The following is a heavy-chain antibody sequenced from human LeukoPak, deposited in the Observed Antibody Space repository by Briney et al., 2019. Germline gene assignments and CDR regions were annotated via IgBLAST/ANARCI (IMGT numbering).Heavy chain of an antibody. V-gene: IGHV3-30*03. Sequence: GESLRLSCAASGFTFSSYSMNWVRQAPGKGLEWVAVISNDGSNSYYADSVKGRFTISRDNSKNTLYLQMNILRAEDTAVYYCARAFSTTAFDYWGQGTLVTVSS. D-gene: IGHD4-17*01. CDR2: ISNDGSNS. J-gene: IGHJ4*02. CDR3: ARAFSTTAFDY. CDR1: GFTFSSYS.